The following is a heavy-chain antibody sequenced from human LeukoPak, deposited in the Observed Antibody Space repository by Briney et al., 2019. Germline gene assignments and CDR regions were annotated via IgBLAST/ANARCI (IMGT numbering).Heavy chain of an antibody. Sequence: GGSLRLSCVASGFTFTNYRMSWVRQVPGKGLEWVANIKQDGSEELYADSVRGRYTISRDNAKNSLYLQMNSLRAEDTAVYHCARGYSYGLAPFDYWGQGTLVSVSS. J-gene: IGHJ4*02. D-gene: IGHD5-18*01. CDR2: IKQDGSEE. CDR3: ARGYSYGLAPFDY. V-gene: IGHV3-7*01. CDR1: GFTFTNYR.